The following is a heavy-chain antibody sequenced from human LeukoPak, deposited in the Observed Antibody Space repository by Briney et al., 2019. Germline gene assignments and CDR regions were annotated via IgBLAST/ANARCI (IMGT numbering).Heavy chain of an antibody. CDR2: IIPIFGTA. CDR3: ARHDIVATIFNWFDP. CDR1: GGTFSSYA. Sequence: SVKVSCKASGGTFSSYAISWVRQAPGQGLEWMGGIIPIFGTANYAQKFQGRVTITADKSTSTAYMELSSLRSEDTAVYYCARHDIVATIFNWFDPWGQGTLVTVSS. V-gene: IGHV1-69*06. D-gene: IGHD5-12*01. J-gene: IGHJ5*02.